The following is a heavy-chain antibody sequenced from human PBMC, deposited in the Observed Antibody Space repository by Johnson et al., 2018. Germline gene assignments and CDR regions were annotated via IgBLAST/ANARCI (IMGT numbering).Heavy chain of an antibody. Sequence: QVQLQESGPGLVKPSETLSLTCTVSGGSISSYYWSWIRQPPGKGLEWIGYIYYSGSTNYNPSLKSRVTIAVETSKNQFSLKLSSWTAADTAGYYCARGDYGDHYYYYYYMDVWGKGTTVTVSS. D-gene: IGHD4-17*01. CDR3: ARGDYGDHYYYYYYMDV. V-gene: IGHV4-59*01. CDR2: IYYSGST. CDR1: GGSISSYY. J-gene: IGHJ6*03.